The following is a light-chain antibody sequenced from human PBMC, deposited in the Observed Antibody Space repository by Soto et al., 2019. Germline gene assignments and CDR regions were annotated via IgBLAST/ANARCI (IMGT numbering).Light chain of an antibody. J-gene: IGKJ2*01. CDR3: QQKYSSTTT. Sequence: DIQRPQSPSFLSASVGDRVTIPCRASPSIGKHLNWYQKKTGKAPKFIIYGASTLQNGVPSRFTGSGSGTDFTLTVHSLQTEDCATYEGQQKYSSTTTFGQWTKLAIK. CDR1: PSIGKH. V-gene: IGKV1-39*01. CDR2: GAS.